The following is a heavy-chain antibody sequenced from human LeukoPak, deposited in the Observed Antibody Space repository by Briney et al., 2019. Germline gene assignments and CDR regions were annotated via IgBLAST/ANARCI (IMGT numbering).Heavy chain of an antibody. CDR3: ARGLVGMATRYFDL. Sequence: PSGTLSLTCAVSGGSIINSNWWSWVRQPPGKGLEWIGEIDHSGSTSYNPSLKSRVTMSVDRSQNQFSLRLSTVTAADTAVYYCARGLVGMATRYFDLWGRGTLVTVSS. D-gene: IGHD5-24*01. CDR2: IDHSGST. CDR1: GGSIINSNW. J-gene: IGHJ2*01. V-gene: IGHV4-4*02.